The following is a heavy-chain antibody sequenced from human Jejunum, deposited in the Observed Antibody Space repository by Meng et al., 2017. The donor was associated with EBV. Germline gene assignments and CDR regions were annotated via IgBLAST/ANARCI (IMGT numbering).Heavy chain of an antibody. J-gene: IGHJ5*02. CDR1: GYTFTSSG. V-gene: IGHV7-4-1*02. CDR3: ARVRPGGGWFDP. CDR2: INTNTGYP. Sequence: VQLVQSGSELKKPGAPVKVSCKASGYTFTSSGINWVRQAPGQGLEWMGWINTNTGYPTYAQDFTGRFVFSLDTSVSTAYLQITSLSTEDNAVYYCARVRPGGGWFDPWGQGTLVTVSS. D-gene: IGHD2-8*02.